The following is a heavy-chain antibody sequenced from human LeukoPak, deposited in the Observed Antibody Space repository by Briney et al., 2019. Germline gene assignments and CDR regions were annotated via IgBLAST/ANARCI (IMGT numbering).Heavy chain of an antibody. J-gene: IGHJ4*02. CDR1: GFTFSSYA. CDR3: ARGLDY. V-gene: IGHV3-30*04. CDR2: ISYDGSNK. Sequence: GGSLRLSCAASGFTFSSYAMHWVRQAPGKGLEWVAVISYDGSNKYYADSVKGRFTISRDNSKNTLYLQMNSLRAEDTAVYYCARGLDYWGQGTLVTASS.